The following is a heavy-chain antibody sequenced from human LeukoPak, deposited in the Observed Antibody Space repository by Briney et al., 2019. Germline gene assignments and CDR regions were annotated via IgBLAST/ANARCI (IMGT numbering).Heavy chain of an antibody. CDR1: GGSISSYY. V-gene: IGHV4-59*01. J-gene: IGHJ6*04. Sequence: SETLSLTCTVSGGSISSYYWSWIRQPPGKGLEWIGYIYYSGSTNYNPSLKSRVTLSVDTSKNQFSLKLSSVTAADTAVYYCARAGGIVVVPAAPNEYYYYGMDVWGKGTTVTVSS. CDR3: ARAGGIVVVPAAPNEYYYYGMDV. D-gene: IGHD2-2*01. CDR2: IYYSGST.